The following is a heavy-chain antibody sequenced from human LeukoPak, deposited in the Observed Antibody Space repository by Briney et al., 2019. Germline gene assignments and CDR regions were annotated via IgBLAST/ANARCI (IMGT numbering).Heavy chain of an antibody. V-gene: IGHV3-30-3*01. CDR2: ISYDGSDK. CDR1: GFTFSSYA. J-gene: IGHJ4*02. Sequence: GGSLRLSCAASGFTFSSYAIEWVRQAPGKGLEWVAVISYDGSDKYYADSVKGRFTISRDNSKNTLYLQMNSLRAEDTAVYYCARGRRELWLAYWGQGTLVTVSS. CDR3: ARGRRELWLAY. D-gene: IGHD5-18*01.